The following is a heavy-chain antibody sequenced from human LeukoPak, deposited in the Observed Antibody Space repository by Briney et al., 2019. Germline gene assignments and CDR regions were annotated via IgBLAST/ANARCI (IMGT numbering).Heavy chain of an antibody. J-gene: IGHJ4*02. Sequence: SETLSLTRTVSGGSISSYYWSWIRQPAGKGLEWIGRIYTSGSTNYNPSLKSRVTISVDTSKNQFSLKLSSVTAADTAVYYCAREWLFGGALTSPPFDYWGQGTLVTVSS. V-gene: IGHV4-4*07. CDR1: GGSISSYY. CDR3: AREWLFGGALTSPPFDY. D-gene: IGHD3-16*01. CDR2: IYTSGST.